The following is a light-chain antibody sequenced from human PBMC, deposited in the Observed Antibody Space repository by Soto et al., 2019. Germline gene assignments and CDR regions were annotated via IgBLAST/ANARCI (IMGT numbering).Light chain of an antibody. CDR1: SSDVGGHNY. V-gene: IGLV2-8*01. CDR2: EVS. J-gene: IGLJ2*01. Sequence: QSALTQPPSASGSPGQSVTISCTGTSSDVGGHNYVSWYQQHPGKAPKLMIYEVSKRPSGVPDRFSGSKSGNTASLTVSGLQAEDEADYYCSSYADSNGVVFGGGTKLTVL. CDR3: SSYADSNGVV.